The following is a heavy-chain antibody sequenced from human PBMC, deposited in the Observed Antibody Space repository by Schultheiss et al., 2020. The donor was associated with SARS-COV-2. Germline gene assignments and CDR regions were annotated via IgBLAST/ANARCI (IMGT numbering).Heavy chain of an antibody. D-gene: IGHD6-13*01. CDR3: AREAYSSSWDC. Sequence: SETLSLTCTVSGGSISSSSYYWGWIRQPPGKGLEWIGSIYYSGSTYYNPSLKSRVTISVDTSKNQFSLKLSSVTAADTAVYYCAREAYSSSWDCWGQGTLVTVSS. CDR2: IYYSGST. J-gene: IGHJ4*02. V-gene: IGHV4-39*02. CDR1: GGSISSSSYY.